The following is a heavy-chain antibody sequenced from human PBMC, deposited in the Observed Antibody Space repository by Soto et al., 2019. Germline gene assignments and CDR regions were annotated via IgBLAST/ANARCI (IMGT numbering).Heavy chain of an antibody. J-gene: IGHJ5*02. CDR2: INHSGST. D-gene: IGHD6-13*01. CDR3: ARCIAAAGYNWFDP. CDR1: GDSIGSSTNY. Sequence: LSLTCSVSGDSIGSSTNYWGWIRQPPGKGLEWIGEINHSGSTNYNPSLKSRVTISVDTSKNQFSLKLSSVTAADTAVYYCARCIAAAGYNWFDPWGQGTLVTVSS. V-gene: IGHV4-39*07.